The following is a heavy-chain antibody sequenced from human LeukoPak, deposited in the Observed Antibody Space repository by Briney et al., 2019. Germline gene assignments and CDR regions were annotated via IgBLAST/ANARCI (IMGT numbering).Heavy chain of an antibody. CDR2: IIPIFGTA. CDR1: GGTFSSYA. Sequence: GASVKVSCKASGGTFSSYAISWVRQAPGQGLEWMGGIIPIFGTANYAQKFQGRVTITADESASTTYMELSSLRSEDTAVYYCARTYYYDSSGYYLRDLFWFDPWGQGTLVTVSS. CDR3: ARTYYYDSSGYYLRDLFWFDP. D-gene: IGHD3-22*01. J-gene: IGHJ5*02. V-gene: IGHV1-69*13.